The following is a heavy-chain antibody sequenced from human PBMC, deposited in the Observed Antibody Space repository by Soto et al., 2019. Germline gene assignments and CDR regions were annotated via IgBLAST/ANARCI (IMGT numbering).Heavy chain of an antibody. V-gene: IGHV3-64*01. Sequence: LRLSCADSGFTFSNYAMHWVRQAPGKGLEYVSAISNDGGSTYYANSVKGRFTISRDNSKNTLYLQMGSLRAEDMAVYYCARRYCSSTNCNHFDYWGQGTLVTVSS. J-gene: IGHJ4*02. CDR1: GFTFSNYA. D-gene: IGHD2-2*01. CDR2: ISNDGGST. CDR3: ARRYCSSTNCNHFDY.